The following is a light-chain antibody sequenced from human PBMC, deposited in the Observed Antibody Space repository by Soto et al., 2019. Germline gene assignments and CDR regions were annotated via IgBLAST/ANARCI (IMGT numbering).Light chain of an antibody. CDR3: QQLKSYPLT. V-gene: IGKV1-9*01. Sequence: DIQLTQSPSFLSASVGDRVTITCRASQGINNYLAWYQQKPGKAPNLLIYAAYTLQNGVPSRFSGSGSGTEFTLKITNLQPEDFATYHCQQLKSYPLTFGPGTKVD. CDR2: AAY. CDR1: QGINNY. J-gene: IGKJ3*01.